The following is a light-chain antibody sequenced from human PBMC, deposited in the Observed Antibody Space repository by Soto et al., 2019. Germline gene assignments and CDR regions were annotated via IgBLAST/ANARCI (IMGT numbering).Light chain of an antibody. J-gene: IGKJ2*01. CDR1: QTVSSY. CDR3: QQSYTIPHT. Sequence: DIQMTQSPSSLSASVGDRVTITCRASQTVSSYVNWYQQKAGQAPKLLIHTASVFESGVPSRFSGSGSGTDFTLTIGSLQPDDFATYYCQQSYTIPHTFGQGTKLEIK. CDR2: TAS. V-gene: IGKV1-39*01.